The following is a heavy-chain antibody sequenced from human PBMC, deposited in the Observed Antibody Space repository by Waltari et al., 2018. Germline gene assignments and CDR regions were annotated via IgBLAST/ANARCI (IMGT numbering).Heavy chain of an antibody. Sequence: QVQLVQSGAEVKKPGASVKVSCKASGYTFTSYYMHWVRQAPGQGLEWMGIINPSGGSTSYAQKFQGRVTITADKSTSTAYMELSSLRSEDTAVYYCARAGSSSQSMDVWGQGTTVTVSS. D-gene: IGHD6-6*01. V-gene: IGHV1-46*01. CDR2: INPSGGST. J-gene: IGHJ6*02. CDR1: GYTFTSYY. CDR3: ARAGSSSQSMDV.